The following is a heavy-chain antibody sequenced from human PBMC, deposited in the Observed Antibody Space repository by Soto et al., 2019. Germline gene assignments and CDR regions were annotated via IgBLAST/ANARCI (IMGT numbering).Heavy chain of an antibody. CDR1: GFTFSSYG. D-gene: IGHD3-10*01. CDR3: AREGTMVRGFDC. J-gene: IGHJ4*02. V-gene: IGHV3-33*01. Sequence: QVQLVESGGGAVQPGRSLRLSCAASGFTFSSYGMNWVRQAPGKGLEWVALIWYDGSNKYYVDSVKGRFSISRDNSKNTLYLQRNSLRTEDTAVYYCAREGTMVRGFDCWGQGTLFTVSS. CDR2: IWYDGSNK.